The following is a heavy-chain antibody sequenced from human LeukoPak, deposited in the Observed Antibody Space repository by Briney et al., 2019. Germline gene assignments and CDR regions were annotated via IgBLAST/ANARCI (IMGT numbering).Heavy chain of an antibody. CDR3: AREPHYYGSGSYPNWFDP. D-gene: IGHD3-10*01. V-gene: IGHV4-4*07. Sequence: SETLSLTCTVSGGSITTYYWSWIRQSPGKGLEWIGRIYTSGSTNYNPSLKSRVTMSVDTSKNQFSLKLSSVTAADTAVYYCAREPHYYGSGSYPNWFDPWGQGTLVTVSS. J-gene: IGHJ5*02. CDR2: IYTSGST. CDR1: GGSITTYY.